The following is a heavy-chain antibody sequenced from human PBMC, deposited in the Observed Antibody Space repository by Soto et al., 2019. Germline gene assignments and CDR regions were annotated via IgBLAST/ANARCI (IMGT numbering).Heavy chain of an antibody. D-gene: IGHD1-26*01. CDR2: ISYDGSNK. CDR1: GFTFSNYA. V-gene: IGHV3-30-3*01. CDR3: ASPELEGGSYPDY. J-gene: IGHJ4*02. Sequence: QVQLVESGGGVVQPGRSLRLSCAASGFTFSNYAMHWVRQAPGKGLEWVAVISYDGSNKYYADSVKGRFTISRDNSKNTLYLQINSLRAEDTAMYYCASPELEGGSYPDYWGQGTLVTVSS.